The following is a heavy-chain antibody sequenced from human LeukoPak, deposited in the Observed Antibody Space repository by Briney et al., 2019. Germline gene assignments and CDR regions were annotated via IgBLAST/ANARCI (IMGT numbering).Heavy chain of an antibody. D-gene: IGHD5-18*01. CDR2: ISGSALKI. Sequence: GGSLRLSCVASGITFSNYAVSWVRQAPEKGLDWVSVISGSALKIRYADSVKGRFTISRDNSENIVYLQMNNLRVEDTAVYYCAGRPTGYSSGYIHWGQGTLVTVSS. J-gene: IGHJ4*02. CDR3: AGRPTGYSSGYIH. CDR1: GITFSNYA. V-gene: IGHV3-23*01.